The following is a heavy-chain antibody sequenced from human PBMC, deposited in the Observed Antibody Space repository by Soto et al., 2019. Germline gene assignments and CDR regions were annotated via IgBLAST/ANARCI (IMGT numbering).Heavy chain of an antibody. CDR1: GFTFSSYA. D-gene: IGHD3-3*01. J-gene: IGHJ5*02. V-gene: IGHV3-30-3*01. Sequence: PGGSLRLSCAASGFTFSSYAMHWVRQAPGKGLEWAAVISYDGSNKYYADSVKGRFTISRDNSKNTLYLQMNSLRAEDTAVYYCARDFFITEGYDFWSGYYSGMKNWFDPWGQGTLVTVSS. CDR2: ISYDGSNK. CDR3: ARDFFITEGYDFWSGYYSGMKNWFDP.